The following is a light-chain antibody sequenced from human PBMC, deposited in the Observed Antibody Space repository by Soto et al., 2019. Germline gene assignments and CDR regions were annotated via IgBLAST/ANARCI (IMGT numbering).Light chain of an antibody. Sequence: DIQMTQSPSSVSASVGDRVTITCRASQSMSTWLAWYQQKPGKAPNLLIYTASTLQSGVPSRFSGSGSGTDFTLTISSLQPEDFATYYCQQADSFPLTFGGGTKLEIK. J-gene: IGKJ4*01. V-gene: IGKV1-12*01. CDR3: QQADSFPLT. CDR1: QSMSTW. CDR2: TAS.